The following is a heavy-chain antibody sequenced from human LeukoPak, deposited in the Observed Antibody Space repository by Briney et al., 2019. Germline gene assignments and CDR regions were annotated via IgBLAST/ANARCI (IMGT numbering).Heavy chain of an antibody. J-gene: IGHJ5*02. V-gene: IGHV3-7*01. CDR1: GFTFSSHW. CDR3: ARDAGYYVHDL. Sequence: PGGSLRLSCAASGFTFSSHWMGWLRQAPGKGLDWVANIKEDGSAEHYVDSVRGRFTISRDNAKNSLYLQMNCLRAEDTAVYYCARDAGYYVHDLWGQGTLVTVSS. CDR2: IKEDGSAE. D-gene: IGHD3-10*02.